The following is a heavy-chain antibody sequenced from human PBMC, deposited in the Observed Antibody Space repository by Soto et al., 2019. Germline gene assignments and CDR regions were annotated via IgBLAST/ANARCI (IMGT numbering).Heavy chain of an antibody. V-gene: IGHV4-4*07. D-gene: IGHD2-15*01. J-gene: IGHJ4*02. CDR3: ARASVGPPGGGSWTMPFDI. CDR2: IYTGGST. CDR1: GGSISSDY. Sequence: SETLSLTCTVSGGSISSDYWSWIRQPAGKGLEWIGRIYTGGSTNYSPSLKSRATMSVDTSKNQFSLRLTSVTAADTAVYYCARASVGPPGGGSWTMPFDIWGRGTLVTVS.